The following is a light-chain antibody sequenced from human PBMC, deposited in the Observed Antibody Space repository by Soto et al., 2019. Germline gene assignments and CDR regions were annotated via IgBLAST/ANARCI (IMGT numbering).Light chain of an antibody. CDR2: GAF. Sequence: EIVSTQSPATLSLSPGERATLSCRASPSVTNYLAWYQQKPGQPPRLLIYGAFNRAAGIPARFSGSGSGTEFTLTISSLQPEDFATYYCLQHNIYPHTFGQGTRLEIK. CDR1: PSVTNY. J-gene: IGKJ5*01. CDR3: LQHNIYPHT. V-gene: IGKV3-11*01.